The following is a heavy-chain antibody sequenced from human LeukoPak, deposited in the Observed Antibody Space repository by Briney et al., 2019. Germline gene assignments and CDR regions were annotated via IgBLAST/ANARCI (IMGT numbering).Heavy chain of an antibody. V-gene: IGHV4-59*08. CDR1: GGSISSYY. Sequence: KPSETLSLTCTVSGGSISSYYWSWIRQPPGKGLEWIGNIYYSGSTNYNPSLKSRVTISVDTSKSQFSLKLSSVTAADTAIYYCARSYCSGGSCWVYFDYWGQGTLVTVSS. J-gene: IGHJ4*02. CDR2: IYYSGST. D-gene: IGHD2-15*01. CDR3: ARSYCSGGSCWVYFDY.